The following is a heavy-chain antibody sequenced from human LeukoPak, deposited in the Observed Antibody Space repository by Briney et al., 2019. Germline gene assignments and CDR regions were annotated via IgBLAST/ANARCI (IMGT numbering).Heavy chain of an antibody. V-gene: IGHV3-53*01. CDR2: IYSGGST. CDR3: AREIIGGASFLDY. CDR1: GFTVSSNY. Sequence: GGSLRLSCAASGFTVSSNYMSWVRQAPGKGLEWVSVIYSGGSTYYADSVKGRFTISRDNAKSSLYLQMNSLRAEDTAVYYCAREIIGGASFLDYWGQGTLVTVSS. D-gene: IGHD1-26*01. J-gene: IGHJ4*02.